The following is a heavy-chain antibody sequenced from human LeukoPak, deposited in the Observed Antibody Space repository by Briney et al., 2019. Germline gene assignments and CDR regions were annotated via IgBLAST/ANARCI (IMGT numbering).Heavy chain of an antibody. Sequence: SETLSLTCTVSGGSISSYYWSWIRQPPGKGLEWNGYIYYSGSTNYNPSLKSRVTISVDTSKNQFSLKLSSVTAADTAVYYCARVLNCSGGSCYLFILDYWGQGTLVTVSS. V-gene: IGHV4-59*01. D-gene: IGHD2-15*01. J-gene: IGHJ4*02. CDR3: ARVLNCSGGSCYLFILDY. CDR1: GGSISSYY. CDR2: IYYSGST.